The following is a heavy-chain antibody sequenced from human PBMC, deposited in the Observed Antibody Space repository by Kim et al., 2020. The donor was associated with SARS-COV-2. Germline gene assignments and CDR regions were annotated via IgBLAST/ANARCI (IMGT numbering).Heavy chain of an antibody. D-gene: IGHD2-15*01. J-gene: IGHJ4*02. Sequence: GGSLRLFCTASGFTFSNYWMNWVRQAPGKGLEWVANINQDGSEKYYVDSVKGRFTISRDNAKDSLYLQMNSLRVEDTAVYYCARGYCSGGNCYPTSVYWGQGTLVTVSS. CDR3: ARGYCSGGNCYPTSVY. CDR2: INQDGSEK. V-gene: IGHV3-7*01. CDR1: GFTFSNYW.